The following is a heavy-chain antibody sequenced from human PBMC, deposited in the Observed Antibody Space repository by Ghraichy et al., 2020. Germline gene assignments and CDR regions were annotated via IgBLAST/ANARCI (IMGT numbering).Heavy chain of an antibody. CDR3: AIPLWSGYSNVPDAFDI. CDR2: IIPIFGTA. V-gene: IGHV1-69*13. Sequence: SVKVSCKASGGTFSSYAISWVRQAPGQGLEWMGGIIPIFGTANYAQKFQGRVTITADESTSTAYMELSSLRSEDTAVYYCAIPLWSGYSNVPDAFDIWGQGTMVTVSS. CDR1: GGTFSSYA. D-gene: IGHD3-3*01. J-gene: IGHJ3*02.